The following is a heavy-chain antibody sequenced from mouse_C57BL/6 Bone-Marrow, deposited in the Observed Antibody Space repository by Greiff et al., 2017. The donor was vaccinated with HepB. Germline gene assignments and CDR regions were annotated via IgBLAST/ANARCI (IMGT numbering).Heavy chain of an antibody. Sequence: EVQLQQSVAELVRPGASVTLSFPASGFNITNTYMPWVKQRPEQGLEWIGRIDPANGNTKYAPKFQGKATITADTSSNTAYLQLSSLTSEDAAIYYCARRSVPHWYFDVWGTGTTVTVSS. V-gene: IGHV14-3*01. CDR2: IDPANGNT. CDR3: ARRSVPHWYFDV. CDR1: GFNITNTY. J-gene: IGHJ1*03. D-gene: IGHD5-1*01.